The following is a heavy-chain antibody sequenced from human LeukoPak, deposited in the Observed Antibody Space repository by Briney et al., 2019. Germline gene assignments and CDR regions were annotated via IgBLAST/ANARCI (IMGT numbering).Heavy chain of an antibody. CDR3: ARTGGYCSSTSCSLDY. Sequence: EASVKVSCKASGGTFSSYAISWVRQAPGQGLEWMGGIIPIFGTANYAQKFQGRVTITTDESTSTAYMELSSLRSEDTAVYYCARTGGYCSSTSCSLDYWGQGTLVTVSS. D-gene: IGHD2-2*01. CDR2: IIPIFGTA. CDR1: GGTFSSYA. J-gene: IGHJ4*02. V-gene: IGHV1-69*05.